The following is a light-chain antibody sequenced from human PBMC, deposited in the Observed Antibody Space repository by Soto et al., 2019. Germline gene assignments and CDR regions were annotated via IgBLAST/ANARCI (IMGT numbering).Light chain of an antibody. Sequence: SYELTQPPSVSVSPGQTATITCSGDKLGDKYAYWYQQKPGQSPVLVIYQDTKRPSGIPERFSGSNSGNTATLSISGTQTMDEADYYCQALVSRTAVFAGGTKLTVL. J-gene: IGLJ2*01. V-gene: IGLV3-1*01. CDR3: QALVSRTAV. CDR2: QDT. CDR1: KLGDKY.